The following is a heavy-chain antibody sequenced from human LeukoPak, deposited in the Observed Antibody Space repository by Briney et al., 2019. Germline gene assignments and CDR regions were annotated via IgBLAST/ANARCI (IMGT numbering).Heavy chain of an antibody. Sequence: PGGSLRLSCAASGFTFSSYAMSWVRQAPGKGLEWVSVIYSGGSGSTYYADSVKGRFTISRDNSKNTSNLQMNSLRAEDTAVYYCAHRKATSWAHDYWGQGTLVTVSS. D-gene: IGHD2-2*01. CDR2: IYSGGSGST. CDR1: GFTFSSYA. J-gene: IGHJ4*02. V-gene: IGHV3-23*03. CDR3: AHRKATSWAHDY.